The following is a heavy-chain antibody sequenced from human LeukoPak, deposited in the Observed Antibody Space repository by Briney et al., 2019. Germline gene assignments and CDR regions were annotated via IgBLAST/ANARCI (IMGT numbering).Heavy chain of an antibody. CDR2: IYSGGST. Sequence: GGSLRLSCAASGFTVSSNYMSWVRQAPGKGLEWVSVIYSGGSTYYADSVKGRFTISRDNAKNSLYLHMNSLRAEDTAVYYCARSSGTYFPFEYWGQGTLVTVSS. V-gene: IGHV3-53*01. J-gene: IGHJ4*02. D-gene: IGHD1-26*01. CDR1: GFTVSSNY. CDR3: ARSSGTYFPFEY.